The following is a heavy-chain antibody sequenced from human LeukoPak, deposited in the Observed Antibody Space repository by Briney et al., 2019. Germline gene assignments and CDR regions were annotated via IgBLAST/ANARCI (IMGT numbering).Heavy chain of an antibody. CDR2: IIPIFGTA. Sequence: GASVKVSCKASGGTFSSYAISWVRQAPGQGLEWMGRIIPIFGTANYAQKFQGRVTITTDESTSTAYMELSSLRSEDTAVYYCLVETAMVTGEGFDYWGQGTLVTVSS. CDR1: GGTFSSYA. CDR3: LVETAMVTGEGFDY. V-gene: IGHV1-69*05. D-gene: IGHD5-18*01. J-gene: IGHJ4*02.